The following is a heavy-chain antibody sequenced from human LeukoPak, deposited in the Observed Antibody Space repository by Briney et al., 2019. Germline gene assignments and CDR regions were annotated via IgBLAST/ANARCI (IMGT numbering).Heavy chain of an antibody. J-gene: IGHJ6*02. CDR3: ARHGPFGVRTHYYGMDV. Sequence: GGSLRLSCAASGFTFSSYAMHWVRQAPGKGLEWVAVISYDGSNKYYADSVKGRFTISRDNSKNTLYLQMNSLRAEDTAVYYCARHGPFGVRTHYYGMDVWGQGTTVTVSS. CDR2: ISYDGSNK. V-gene: IGHV3-30-3*01. CDR1: GFTFSSYA. D-gene: IGHD3-3*01.